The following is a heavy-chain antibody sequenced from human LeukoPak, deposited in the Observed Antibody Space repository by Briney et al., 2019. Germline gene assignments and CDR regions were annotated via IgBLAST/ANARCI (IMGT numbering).Heavy chain of an antibody. V-gene: IGHV3-53*01. Sequence: PGGSLRLSCAASGFTVSSNYMSWVRQAPGKGLEWVSVIYSGGSTYYADSVKGRFTISRDNSKNTLYLQMNSLRAEDTAVYYCASVRYCSGGSCYSSHYMDVWGKGTTVTVSS. CDR2: IYSGGST. D-gene: IGHD2-15*01. CDR1: GFTVSSNY. J-gene: IGHJ6*03. CDR3: ASVRYCSGGSCYSSHYMDV.